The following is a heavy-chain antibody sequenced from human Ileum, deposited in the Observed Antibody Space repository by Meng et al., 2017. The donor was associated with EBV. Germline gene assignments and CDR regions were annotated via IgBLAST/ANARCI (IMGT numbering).Heavy chain of an antibody. CDR1: GASIRGSRYY. CDR3: ARGDILTGYWYYFDY. D-gene: IGHD3-9*01. CDR2: TYYSGST. Sequence: QRKLQESGPGLVKPAGHPSLTCTVSGASIRGSRYYWGWIRQPPGKGLEWIGSTYYSGSTNYNPSLKSRVTISVDTSKNQFSLNLSSVTAADTAVYYCARGDILTGYWYYFDYWGQGILVTVSS. J-gene: IGHJ4*02. V-gene: IGHV4-39*07.